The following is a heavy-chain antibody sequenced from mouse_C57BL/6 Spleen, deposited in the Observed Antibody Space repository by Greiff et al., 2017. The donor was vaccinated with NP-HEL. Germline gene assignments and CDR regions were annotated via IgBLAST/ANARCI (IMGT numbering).Heavy chain of an antibody. Sequence: VQLQQSGAELVRPGASVKLSCTASGFIIKDYYMHWVKQRPEQGLEWIGRIDPEDGDTEYAPKFQGKATMTADTSSNTAYLQLSSLTSEDTAVYYCTTYYSNYVFAYWGQGTLVTVSA. D-gene: IGHD2-5*01. J-gene: IGHJ3*01. CDR1: GFIIKDYY. CDR3: TTYYSNYVFAY. CDR2: IDPEDGDT. V-gene: IGHV14-1*01.